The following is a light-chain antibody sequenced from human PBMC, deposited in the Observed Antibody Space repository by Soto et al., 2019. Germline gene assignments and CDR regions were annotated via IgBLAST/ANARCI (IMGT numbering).Light chain of an antibody. V-gene: IGKV3-20*01. CDR2: GAS. CDR3: QQYGSSST. J-gene: IGKJ4*01. Sequence: EIVLTQSPGTLSLSPGERATLSCRASQSVSSSYLAWYQQKPGQAPRLLIYGASRRATGIPDRFSGSGSGTDFTLTISRLEAEDFAVYYCQQYGSSSTFGGGTKVEIK. CDR1: QSVSSSY.